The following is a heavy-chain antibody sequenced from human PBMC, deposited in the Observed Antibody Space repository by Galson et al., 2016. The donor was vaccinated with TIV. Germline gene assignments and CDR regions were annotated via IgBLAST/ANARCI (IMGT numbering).Heavy chain of an antibody. V-gene: IGHV5-51*03. D-gene: IGHD3-22*01. J-gene: IGHJ4*02. Sequence: QSGAEVKKPGESLKISCKGSGSSFTNSYIAWVHQMPGKGLEWMAIIYPGDSDTRYSPSFQGQVTISADKSISTAYLQWSSLKASDTAMYFCARVVTSTSPFAYRGQGTLVTVSS. CDR1: GSSFTNSY. CDR2: IYPGDSDT. CDR3: ARVVTSTSPFAY.